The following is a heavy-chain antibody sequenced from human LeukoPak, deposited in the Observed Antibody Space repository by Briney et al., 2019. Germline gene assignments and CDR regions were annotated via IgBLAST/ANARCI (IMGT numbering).Heavy chain of an antibody. D-gene: IGHD6-25*01. CDR3: ARDYSSGLGLDY. CDR2: FFSDGST. Sequence: GGSLRLSCVVSGVTVKSYYMNWVRQAPGKGLEWVSVFFSDGSTYYADSVKGRFTISRDDSKNTLYLQMNSLRAEDTAVYYCARDYSSGLGLDYWGQGTLVTVSS. CDR1: GVTVKSYY. J-gene: IGHJ4*02. V-gene: IGHV3-66*01.